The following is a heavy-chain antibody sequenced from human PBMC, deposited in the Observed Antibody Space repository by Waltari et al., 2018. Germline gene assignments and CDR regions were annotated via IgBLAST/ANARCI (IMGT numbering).Heavy chain of an antibody. V-gene: IGHV4-38-2*01. CDR1: GYSLNSGYY. Sequence: QVQLHESGPGLVKSSETLSLTCAVSGYSLNSGYYWGWSRQPPGKGLEWIGTIYQSGSTYYNPSLKSRITISLDTSKNQFSLKLNSVTAADTAVYYCARHQVGGRDFEYWGQGTLVTVSS. D-gene: IGHD1-26*01. J-gene: IGHJ4*02. CDR2: IYQSGST. CDR3: ARHQVGGRDFEY.